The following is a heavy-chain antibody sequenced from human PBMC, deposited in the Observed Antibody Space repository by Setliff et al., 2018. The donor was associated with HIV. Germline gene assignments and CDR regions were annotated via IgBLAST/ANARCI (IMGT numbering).Heavy chain of an antibody. Sequence: SGGSLRLSCTASGFTFSDYYMSWIRQSPGKGLEWISYISSSGTTIYYADSVKGRFTISRDNAKNSLYLEMNSLRAEETAVYYCARDPGITFGGVIVRDAFDIWGQGTMVTVSS. J-gene: IGHJ3*02. CDR2: ISSSGTTI. CDR1: GFTFSDYY. V-gene: IGHV3-11*04. CDR3: ARDPGITFGGVIVRDAFDI. D-gene: IGHD3-16*02.